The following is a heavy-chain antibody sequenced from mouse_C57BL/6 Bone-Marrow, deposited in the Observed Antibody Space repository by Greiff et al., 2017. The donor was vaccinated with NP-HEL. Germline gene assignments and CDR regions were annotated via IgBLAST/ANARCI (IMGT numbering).Heavy chain of an antibody. Sequence: QVQLQQPGAELVRPGTSVKLSCKASGYTFTSYWMHWVKQRPGQGLEWIGVIDPSDSYTNYNQKFKGKATLTVDTSSSTAYMQLSSPTSEDSTVYYCARTLYYGSSYWYFDVWGTGTTVTASS. CDR2: IDPSDSYT. J-gene: IGHJ1*03. D-gene: IGHD1-1*01. CDR3: ARTLYYGSSYWYFDV. CDR1: GYTFTSYW. V-gene: IGHV1-59*01.